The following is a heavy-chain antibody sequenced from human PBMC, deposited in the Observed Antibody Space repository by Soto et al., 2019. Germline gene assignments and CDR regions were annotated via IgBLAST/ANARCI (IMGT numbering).Heavy chain of an antibody. Sequence: QGQLQDSGPGLVKPSGTLSLTCAVSGGSINSSDWWSWVRQPPGKGLEWIGEIYHSGTTNYNPSLKSRVTISLDKSKKQFSLKLSSVTAADAAVYYCRSSTSKSGLYCYFDIWGRGTRVTVSS. CDR1: GGSINSSDW. J-gene: IGHJ2*01. CDR2: IYHSGTT. V-gene: IGHV4-4*02. D-gene: IGHD4-4*01. CDR3: RSSTSKSGLYCYFDI.